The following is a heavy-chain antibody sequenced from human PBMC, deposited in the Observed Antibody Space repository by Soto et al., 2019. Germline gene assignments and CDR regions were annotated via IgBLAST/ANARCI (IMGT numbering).Heavy chain of an antibody. CDR2: IYWDDDK. Sequence: PTLVNPTQTLTLTCTFSGFSLSTDDVGVGWIRQPPGKALDWLAVIYWDDDKRYSPSLKSRLTITKDTSKNQVLLTMTNMDPVDTATYFCARSKYSISSFDYWGQGALVTVSS. CDR3: ARSKYSISSFDY. V-gene: IGHV2-5*02. D-gene: IGHD6-6*01. J-gene: IGHJ4*02. CDR1: GFSLSTDDVG.